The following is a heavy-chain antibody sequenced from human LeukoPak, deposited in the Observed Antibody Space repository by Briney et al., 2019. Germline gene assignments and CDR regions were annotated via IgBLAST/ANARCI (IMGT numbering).Heavy chain of an antibody. CDR3: ARDSSGYYFDDAFDI. Sequence: GRSLRLSCAASGFTFSSYAMHWVRQAPGKGLEWVAVISYDGSNKYYAGSVKGRFTISRDNSKNTLYLQMNSLRAEDTAVYYCARDSSGYYFDDAFDIWGQGTMVTVSS. J-gene: IGHJ3*02. CDR1: GFTFSSYA. D-gene: IGHD3-22*01. V-gene: IGHV3-30-3*01. CDR2: ISYDGSNK.